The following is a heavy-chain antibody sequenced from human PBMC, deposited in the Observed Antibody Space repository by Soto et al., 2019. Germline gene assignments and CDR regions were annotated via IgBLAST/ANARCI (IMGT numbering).Heavy chain of an antibody. CDR1: GFTFSSSA. CDR2: VCGSGGST. CDR3: ARRTVDTIVTSGWCHYLDP. V-gene: IGHV3-23*04. J-gene: IGHJ5*02. Sequence: EVQLVDSGGGLVQPGGSLRLSCADSGFTFSSSAMRWVRQAPGKGLEWVSAVCGSGGSTYYADSVRGRFTISRDNSKNTLYLQMNSLRAEDTAIYFCARRTVDTIVTSGWCHYLDPWGQGTLVTVSS. D-gene: IGHD5-18*01.